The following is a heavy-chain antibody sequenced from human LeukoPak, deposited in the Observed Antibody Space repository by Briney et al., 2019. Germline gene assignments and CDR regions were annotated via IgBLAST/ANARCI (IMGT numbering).Heavy chain of an antibody. CDR2: INWNGGST. Sequence: RPGGSLRLSCAASGFTFDDYGMSWVRQAPGKGLEWVSGINWNGGSTGYADSVKGRFTISRDNAKNSLYLQMNSLRAEDTALYYCAGYLLYDSSGYYYELGKGFAYWGQGTLVTVSS. V-gene: IGHV3-20*04. D-gene: IGHD3-22*01. CDR1: GFTFDDYG. CDR3: AGYLLYDSSGYYYELGKGFAY. J-gene: IGHJ4*02.